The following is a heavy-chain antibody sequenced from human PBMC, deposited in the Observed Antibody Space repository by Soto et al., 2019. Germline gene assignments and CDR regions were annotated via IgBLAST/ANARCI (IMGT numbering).Heavy chain of an antibody. J-gene: IGHJ4*02. Sequence: GGSLRLSCAASGFTFSSYGMHWVRQAPGKGLEWVAVIWYDGSNKYYADSVKGRFTISRDNSKNTLYLQMNSLGAEDTAVYYCARDYYGSGSYYNPSYWGQGTLVTVSS. CDR1: GFTFSSYG. CDR3: ARDYYGSGSYYNPSY. V-gene: IGHV3-33*01. D-gene: IGHD3-10*01. CDR2: IWYDGSNK.